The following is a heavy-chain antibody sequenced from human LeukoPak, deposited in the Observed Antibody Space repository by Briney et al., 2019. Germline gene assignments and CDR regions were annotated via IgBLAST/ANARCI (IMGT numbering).Heavy chain of an antibody. V-gene: IGHV3-30*04. Sequence: GGSLRLSCAASGFTFSSYVMHWVRQAPGKGLEWVSIISYDGSNEYYADSVKGRFTISRDNSKNTLYLQMNSLRAADTAVYYCARDPHGDYYFDSWGQGTLVTVSS. J-gene: IGHJ4*02. CDR3: ARDPHGDYYFDS. CDR1: GFTFSSYV. D-gene: IGHD4-17*01. CDR2: ISYDGSNE.